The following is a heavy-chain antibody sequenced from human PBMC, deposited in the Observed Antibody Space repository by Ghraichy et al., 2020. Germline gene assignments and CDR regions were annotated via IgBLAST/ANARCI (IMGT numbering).Heavy chain of an antibody. CDR2: INAGNGNT. CDR3: ARGGIAAAGILLTHRYNWFDP. Sequence: ASVKVSCKASGYTFTSYAMHWVRQAPGQRLEWMGWINAGNGNTKYSQKFQGRVTITRDTSASTAYMELSSLRSEDTAVYYCARGGIAAAGILLTHRYNWFDPWGQGTLVTVSS. CDR1: GYTFTSYA. V-gene: IGHV1-3*01. D-gene: IGHD6-13*01. J-gene: IGHJ5*02.